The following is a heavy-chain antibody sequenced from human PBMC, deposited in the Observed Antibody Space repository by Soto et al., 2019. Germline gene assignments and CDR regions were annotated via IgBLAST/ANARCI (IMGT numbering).Heavy chain of an antibody. CDR1: GGSISSSSYY. CDR2: IYYSGST. Sequence: QLQLQESGPGLVKPSETLSLTCTVSGGSISSSSYYWGWIRQPPGKGLEWIGSIYYSGSTYYNPSLKSRVTISVDTSKNQFSLKLSSVTAADTAVYYCARLGVVVPAAAAAFRGWGQGTLVTVSS. D-gene: IGHD2-2*01. J-gene: IGHJ4*02. V-gene: IGHV4-39*01. CDR3: ARLGVVVPAAAAAFRG.